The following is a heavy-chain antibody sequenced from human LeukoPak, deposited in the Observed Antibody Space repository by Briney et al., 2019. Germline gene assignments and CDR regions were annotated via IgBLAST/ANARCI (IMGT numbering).Heavy chain of an antibody. Sequence: SETLSLTCTVSGGSISSYYWSWIRQPAGKGLEWIGRIYTSGSTNYNPSLKSRVTKSVDMSKNQFSLKLSSVTAADTAVYYCARLEWELLHDAFDIWGQGTMVTVSS. D-gene: IGHD1-26*01. V-gene: IGHV4-4*07. CDR1: GGSISSYY. CDR3: ARLEWELLHDAFDI. J-gene: IGHJ3*02. CDR2: IYTSGST.